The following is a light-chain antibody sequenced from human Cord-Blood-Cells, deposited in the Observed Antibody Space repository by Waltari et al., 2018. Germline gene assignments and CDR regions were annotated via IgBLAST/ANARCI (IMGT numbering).Light chain of an antibody. CDR2: GAS. CDR1: QSVLYSSNNKNY. V-gene: IGKV4-1*01. CDR3: QQYYSTPWT. J-gene: IGKJ1*01. Sequence: DIVMTQSPDSLAVSLGERATINCKSSQSVLYSSNNKNYLAWYQQKPGQPPDLLIYGASTRESGVPNRFSGSASGTDFTLTISRLQAEDVAVYYCQQYYSTPWTFGQGTKVEIK.